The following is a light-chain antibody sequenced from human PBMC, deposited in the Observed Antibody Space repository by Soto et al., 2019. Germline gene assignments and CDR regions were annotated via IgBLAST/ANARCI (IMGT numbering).Light chain of an antibody. CDR1: SSNIGAGYD. V-gene: IGLV1-40*01. CDR2: GNS. CDR3: QSYDSSLSGLGV. J-gene: IGLJ2*01. Sequence: QSVLTKPPSVSGAPGQRVTISCTGSSSNIGAGYDVHWYQQLPGTAPKLLIYGNSNRPSGVPDRFSGSKSGTSASLAITGLQAEDEADYYCQSYDSSLSGLGVCGGGTKLTVL.